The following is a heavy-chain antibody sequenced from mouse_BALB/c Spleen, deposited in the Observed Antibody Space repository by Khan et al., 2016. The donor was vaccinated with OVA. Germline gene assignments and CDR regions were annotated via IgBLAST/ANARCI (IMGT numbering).Heavy chain of an antibody. Sequence: QVQLKESGPGPVAPSQSLSTTCTASGFSLSRYNIHWVRQPPGQGLEWLGMIWGGGSTDYHSVLNPRLSISNANSTCQASFILHSLQTDDTAMYYWDSSDYRYDGYYAVDYWGQGTSVTVSS. V-gene: IGHV2-6-4*01. CDR2: IWGGGST. CDR1: GFSLSRYN. CDR3: DSSDYRYDGYYAVDY. J-gene: IGHJ4*01. D-gene: IGHD2-14*01.